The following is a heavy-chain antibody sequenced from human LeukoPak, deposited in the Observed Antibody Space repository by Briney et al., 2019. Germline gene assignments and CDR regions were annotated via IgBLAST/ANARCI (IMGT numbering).Heavy chain of an antibody. CDR2: ISPGVSGYT. D-gene: IGHD2/OR15-2a*01. CDR1: GFSFNSYT. Sequence: GGSLRPSCLASGFSFNSYTMNWVREAPGKGLEWVSTISPGVSGYTWYAESVKGRFTTSRDNPENSLYLQMDSLRADDTAVYYCVRDVSRRIGMDVWGQGTTVTVSS. CDR3: VRDVSRRIGMDV. V-gene: IGHV3-21*06. J-gene: IGHJ6*02.